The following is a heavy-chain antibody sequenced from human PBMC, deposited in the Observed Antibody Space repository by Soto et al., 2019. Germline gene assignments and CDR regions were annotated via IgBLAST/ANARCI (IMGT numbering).Heavy chain of an antibody. CDR2: IKQDGSEK. CDR3: ARDQYSAVAGLFYYYYGMDV. V-gene: IGHV3-7*01. Sequence: GGSLRLSCAASGFTFSSYWMSWVRQAPGKGLEWVANIKQDGSEKYYVDSVKGRFTISRDNAKNSLYLQMNSLRAEDTAVYYCARDQYSAVAGLFYYYYGMDVWGQWTTVTVSS. J-gene: IGHJ6*02. CDR1: GFTFSSYW. D-gene: IGHD6-19*01.